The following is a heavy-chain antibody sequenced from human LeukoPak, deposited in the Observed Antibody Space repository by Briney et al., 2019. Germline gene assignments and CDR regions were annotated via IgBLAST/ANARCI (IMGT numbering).Heavy chain of an antibody. J-gene: IGHJ3*02. CDR1: GGTFSSYA. CDR3: ARSDRYSGGSFGAFDI. D-gene: IGHD6-19*01. CDR2: IIPIFGTA. V-gene: IGHV1-69*05. Sequence: GASVKVSCKASGGTFSSYAISWVRQAPGQGLEWMGGIIPIFGTANYAQKFQGRVTITTDESTSTAYMELSSLRSEDTAVYYCARSDRYSGGSFGAFDIWGQGTMVTVSS.